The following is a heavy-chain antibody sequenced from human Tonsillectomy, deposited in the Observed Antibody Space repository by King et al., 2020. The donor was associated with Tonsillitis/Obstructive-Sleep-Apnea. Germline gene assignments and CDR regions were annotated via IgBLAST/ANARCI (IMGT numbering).Heavy chain of an antibody. V-gene: IGHV3-30*18. D-gene: IGHD1-1*01. CDR1: GFTFSSYG. Sequence: VQLVESGGGVVQPGRSLRLSCAASGFTFSSYGMHWVRQAPGKGLEWGEDISYDGSNKYYADSVKGRFTISRDNSKNTQDLEMNSLGAEDTAVYYCAKATRLEENYFEYWGQGTLVTV. CDR3: AKATRLEENYFEY. CDR2: ISYDGSNK. J-gene: IGHJ4*02.